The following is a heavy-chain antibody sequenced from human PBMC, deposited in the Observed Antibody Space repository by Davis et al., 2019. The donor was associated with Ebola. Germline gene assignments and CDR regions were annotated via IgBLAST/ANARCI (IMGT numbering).Heavy chain of an antibody. CDR1: GYTFTSYY. J-gene: IGHJ4*02. V-gene: IGHV1-46*01. D-gene: IGHD3-3*01. Sequence: ASAKVSCKASGYTFTSYYMHSVRHAPGQGLEWMGIINPSGGCTSYAQKSQGRVTMTRDTSTSTVYMELSSLRSEDTAVYYCARGLILEWSYLDYWGQGTLVTVSS. CDR3: ARGLILEWSYLDY. CDR2: INPSGGCT.